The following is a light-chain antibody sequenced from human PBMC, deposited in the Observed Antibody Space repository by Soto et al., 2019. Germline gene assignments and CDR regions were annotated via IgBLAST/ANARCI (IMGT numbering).Light chain of an antibody. V-gene: IGKV3-20*01. CDR1: QSLSGNY. CDR2: DAS. CDR3: HHYGTSSET. Sequence: EIVLTQSPGTLSLSPGERASLSCRASQSLSGNYLAWFQQKPGQAPRLLIYDASARATGIPDRFSGSGSGTDFTLTITRLEPEDFAVYYCHHYGTSSETFGQGTKVDI. J-gene: IGKJ1*01.